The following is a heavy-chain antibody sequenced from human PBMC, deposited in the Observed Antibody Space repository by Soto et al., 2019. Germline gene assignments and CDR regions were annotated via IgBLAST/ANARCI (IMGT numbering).Heavy chain of an antibody. D-gene: IGHD2-15*01. J-gene: IGHJ6*02. V-gene: IGHV3-21*01. CDR1: GFTFCNNA. CDR2: ITLTRKHL. CDR3: AKDRGRGSPVSGGMDV. Sequence: GGSLRLPCAASGFTFCNNALNWVRQAPGKGVDWGSNITLTRKHLYYADSVKGRFTGPRDNAEDTRYLQMNSLSAEDRAVYYCAKDRGRGSPVSGGMDVWGQGTTVTVSS.